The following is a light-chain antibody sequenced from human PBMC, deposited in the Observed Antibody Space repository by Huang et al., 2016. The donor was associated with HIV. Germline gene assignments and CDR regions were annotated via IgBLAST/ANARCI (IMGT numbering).Light chain of an antibody. CDR3: QQSYSTLRYT. J-gene: IGKJ2*01. Sequence: DIQMTQSPSSLSASVGDRVTITCRASKSISSYLNWYQQKPGKAPKLLIYAASSLQSGVPSRFSGSGSGTDFTLTISSLQPEDVATYYCQQSYSTLRYTFGQGTKLEIK. V-gene: IGKV1-39*01. CDR1: KSISSY. CDR2: AAS.